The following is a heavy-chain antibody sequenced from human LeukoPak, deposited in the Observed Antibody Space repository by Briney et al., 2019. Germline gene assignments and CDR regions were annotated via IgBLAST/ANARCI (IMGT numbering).Heavy chain of an antibody. V-gene: IGHV3-30*02. Sequence: GGSLRLSCAASGFTFSSYGMHWVRQAPGKGLEWVAFIRYDGSNKYYADSVKGRFTISRDNSKNTLHLQMNSLRAEDTAVYYCAKDAGYYYYMDVWGKGTTVTISS. J-gene: IGHJ6*03. CDR2: IRYDGSNK. CDR3: AKDAGYYYYMDV. CDR1: GFTFSSYG.